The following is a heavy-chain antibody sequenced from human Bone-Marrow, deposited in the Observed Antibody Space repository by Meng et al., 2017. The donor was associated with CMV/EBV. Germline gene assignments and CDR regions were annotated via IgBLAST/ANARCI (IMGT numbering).Heavy chain of an antibody. J-gene: IGHJ4*02. CDR3: ASSYSSRSLLGFDY. V-gene: IGHV3-7*01. CDR1: GFTFSSYA. Sequence: GESLKISCAASGFTFSSYAMHWVRQAPGKGLEWVANIKQDGSEKYYVDSVKGRFTISRDNAKNSLYLQMNSLRAEDTAVYYCASSYSSRSLLGFDYWGQGTLVTVSS. D-gene: IGHD6-13*01. CDR2: IKQDGSEK.